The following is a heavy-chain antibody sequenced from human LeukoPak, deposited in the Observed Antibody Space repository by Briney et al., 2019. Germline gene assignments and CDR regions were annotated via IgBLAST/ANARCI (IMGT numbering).Heavy chain of an antibody. J-gene: IGHJ4*02. D-gene: IGHD6-19*01. CDR1: GFTFSSYG. CDR3: AKDRGIAVAATGDY. Sequence: PGRSLRLSCAASGFTFSSYGMHWVRQAPGKGLEWVSAISGSGGSTYYADSVKGRFTISRDNSKNTLYLQMNSLRAEDTAVYYCAKDRGIAVAATGDYWGQGTLVTVAS. CDR2: ISGSGGST. V-gene: IGHV3-23*01.